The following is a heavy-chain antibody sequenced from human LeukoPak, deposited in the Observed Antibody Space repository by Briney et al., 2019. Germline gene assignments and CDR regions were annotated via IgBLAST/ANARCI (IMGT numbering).Heavy chain of an antibody. Sequence: ASVKVSCKASGYTFTSYGISWVRQAPGQGLEWMGWISAYNGNTNYAQKLQGRVTMTTDTSTSTAYMELRSLRSDDTAVYYCARRWARDSWNDYKDAFDIWGQGTMVTVSS. V-gene: IGHV1-18*01. CDR1: GYTFTSYG. CDR3: ARRWARDSWNDYKDAFDI. D-gene: IGHD1-1*01. J-gene: IGHJ3*02. CDR2: ISAYNGNT.